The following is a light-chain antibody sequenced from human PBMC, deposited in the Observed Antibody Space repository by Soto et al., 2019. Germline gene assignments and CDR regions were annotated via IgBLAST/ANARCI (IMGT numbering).Light chain of an antibody. J-gene: IGLJ1*01. CDR3: ISYTGSRLGV. CDR1: SSDVGGYNY. Sequence: QSALAQPASVSGSPGQSITISCTGTSSDVGGYNYVSWYQQHPGKAPKLMIYEVSNRPSGVSFRFSGSKSGNTASLTIPGLQAEDEADYYRISYTGSRLGVFGTGTKVTVL. CDR2: EVS. V-gene: IGLV2-14*01.